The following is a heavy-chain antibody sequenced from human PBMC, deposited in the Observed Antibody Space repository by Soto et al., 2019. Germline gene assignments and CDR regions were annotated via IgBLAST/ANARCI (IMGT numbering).Heavy chain of an antibody. CDR2: INPSSGGT. J-gene: IGHJ6*02. V-gene: IGHV1-2*02. CDR1: GYTFTGYY. CDR3: ARVGLASGGSSNQYYYYGMDV. Sequence: ASVKVSCKASGYTFTGYYMHWVRQAPGQGLEWMGWINPSSGGTNYAQKFQGRVTMTRDTSISTAYMELSRLRSDDTAVYYCARVGLASGGSSNQYYYYGMDVWGQGTTVTVSS. D-gene: IGHD2-15*01.